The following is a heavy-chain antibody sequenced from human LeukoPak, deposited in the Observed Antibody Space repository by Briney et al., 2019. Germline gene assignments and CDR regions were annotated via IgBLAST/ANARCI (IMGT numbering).Heavy chain of an antibody. CDR2: ISGSGGST. CDR3: AKTRAVAGQKDYGMDV. J-gene: IGHJ6*02. V-gene: IGHV3-23*01. D-gene: IGHD6-19*01. CDR1: GFTFSSYA. Sequence: PGGSLRLSCAASGFTFSSYAMSWVRQTPGKGLEWVSTISGSGGSTYYADSVEGRFTISRDNSKNTLYLQMNSPRAEDTAIYYCAKTRAVAGQKDYGMDVWGQGTTVTVSS.